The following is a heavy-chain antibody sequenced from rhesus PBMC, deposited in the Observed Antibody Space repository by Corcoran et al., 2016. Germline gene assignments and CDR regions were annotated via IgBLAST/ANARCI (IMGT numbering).Heavy chain of an antibody. V-gene: IGHV4-173*01. Sequence: QLQLQESGPGLVKPSETLSLTCAVSGGSITSNYWTWIRQPPGKGLAWIGLISVSGGRTASRPSLQSRVTISTDTSKNQFSLKLSSVTAADTAVYYCARETGYWGQGILVTVSS. CDR3: ARETGY. CDR1: GGSITSNY. CDR2: ISVSGGRT. J-gene: IGHJ5-2*01. D-gene: IGHD3-28*01.